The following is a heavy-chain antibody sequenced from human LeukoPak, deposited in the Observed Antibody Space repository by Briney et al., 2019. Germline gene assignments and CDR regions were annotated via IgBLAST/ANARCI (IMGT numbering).Heavy chain of an antibody. V-gene: IGHV4-34*01. CDR3: ARGAVL. Sequence: SETLSLTCAVYGGSFSDYYWSWIRQPPGKGLEWIGEINRSGSTNYNPSLKSRVTISVDTSKNQVSLKMSSVTATDTAVYYCARGAVLWGQGTMVTVSS. D-gene: IGHD6-6*01. J-gene: IGHJ3*01. CDR2: INRSGST. CDR1: GGSFSDYY.